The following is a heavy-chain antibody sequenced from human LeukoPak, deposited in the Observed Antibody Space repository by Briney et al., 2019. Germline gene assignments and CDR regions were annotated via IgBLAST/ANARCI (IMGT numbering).Heavy chain of an antibody. V-gene: IGHV4-34*01. CDR1: GGSFSGYY. CDR3: ARAPYYYDSSGYYSPRGYYFDY. J-gene: IGHJ4*02. CDR2: INLSGST. Sequence: SETLSLTCAVYGGSFSGYYWSWIRQPPGKGLEWIGEINLSGSTNYNPSLKSRVTISVDTSKNQFSLKLSSVTAADTAVYYCARAPYYYDSSGYYSPRGYYFDYWGQGTLVTVSS. D-gene: IGHD3-22*01.